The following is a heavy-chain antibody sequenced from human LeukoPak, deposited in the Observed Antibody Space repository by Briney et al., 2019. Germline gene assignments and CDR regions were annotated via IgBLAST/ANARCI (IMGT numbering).Heavy chain of an antibody. Sequence: SETLSLTCTVSGGSISSHYWSWIRQPPGKGLEWIGYIYYSGSSNYNPSLKTRITISVETTKNQFSLKLSSVTAADPAVYYCARENYMDVWGKGTTVTVSS. CDR1: GGSISSHY. CDR2: IYYSGSS. V-gene: IGHV4-59*11. CDR3: ARENYMDV. J-gene: IGHJ6*03.